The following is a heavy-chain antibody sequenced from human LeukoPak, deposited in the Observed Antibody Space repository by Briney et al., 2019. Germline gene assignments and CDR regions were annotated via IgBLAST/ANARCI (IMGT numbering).Heavy chain of an antibody. Sequence: SETLSLTCAVYGGSFSGYYWSWIRQPPGKGLEWIGEINHSGSTNYNPSLKSRVTISVDTSKNQFSLKLSSVTAADTAAYYCARNGDGIRIRDWGQGTLVTVSS. CDR1: GGSFSGYY. CDR3: ARNGDGIRIRD. D-gene: IGHD3-10*01. CDR2: INHSGST. J-gene: IGHJ4*02. V-gene: IGHV4-34*01.